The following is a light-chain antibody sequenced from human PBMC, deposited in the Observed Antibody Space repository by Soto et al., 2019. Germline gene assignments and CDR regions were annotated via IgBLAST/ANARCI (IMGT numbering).Light chain of an antibody. J-gene: IGKJ2*01. Sequence: EIVMTQSPATLSVSPGESASLSCRASQSVGSNLAWYQQTAGQAPRLLIYGASTRATGIPARFSGSGSGTEFTLNISSRQSEDFAVYSCQQYTNWPYTFGQGTKLEIK. CDR2: GAS. CDR3: QQYTNWPYT. CDR1: QSVGSN. V-gene: IGKV3-15*01.